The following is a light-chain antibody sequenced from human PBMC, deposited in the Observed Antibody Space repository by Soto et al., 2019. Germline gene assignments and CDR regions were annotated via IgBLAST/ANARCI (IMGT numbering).Light chain of an antibody. Sequence: QSVLTQPPSASGTPGQGVTISCSGSSSDIGSNTVNWYQQLPGTAPKLHIYFNNQRHSGDPDRFSGSKSGTSASLAISELQSEDEAQYYCYAGGDSVNRPVFGGGTKVTLL. CDR3: YAGGDSVNRPV. J-gene: IGLJ3*02. CDR2: FNN. V-gene: IGLV1-44*01. CDR1: SSDIGSNT.